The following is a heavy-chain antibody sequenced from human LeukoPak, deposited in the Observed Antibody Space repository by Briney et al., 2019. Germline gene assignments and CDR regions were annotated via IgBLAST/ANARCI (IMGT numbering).Heavy chain of an antibody. D-gene: IGHD2-15*01. J-gene: IGHJ1*01. V-gene: IGHV3-66*01. Sequence: GGSLRLSCAASGFTVSSNYMSWVRQAPGKGLEWVSVIYSGGSTYYADSVKGGFTISRDNSKNTLYLQMNSLRAEDTAVYYCANYCSGGSCYSALGYFQHWGQGTLVTVSS. CDR1: GFTVSSNY. CDR3: ANYCSGGSCYSALGYFQH. CDR2: IYSGGST.